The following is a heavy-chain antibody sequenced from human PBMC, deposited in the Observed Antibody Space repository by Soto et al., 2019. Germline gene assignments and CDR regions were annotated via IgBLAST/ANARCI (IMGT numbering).Heavy chain of an antibody. CDR3: ARDRRQQLVPLDY. J-gene: IGHJ4*02. D-gene: IGHD6-13*01. V-gene: IGHV3-30-3*01. Sequence: QVQLVESGGGVVQPGRSLRLSCAASGFTFSSFAMHWVRQAPGKGLEWVSAISYDGSHKYYADSVKGRFTISRDNSKNTLYLQMNSLRPEDRAMYYCARDRRQQLVPLDYWGQGTLVTVSS. CDR1: GFTFSSFA. CDR2: ISYDGSHK.